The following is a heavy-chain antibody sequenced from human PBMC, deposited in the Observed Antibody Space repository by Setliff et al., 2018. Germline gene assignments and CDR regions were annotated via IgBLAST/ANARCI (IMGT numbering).Heavy chain of an antibody. D-gene: IGHD2-21*01. Sequence: SETLSLTCTVSGASLSSGSYYWSWIRQSAGKGLEWIGRIYTSGATTYSPSLKSRVSISADTSKNLFSLRLKSVTAADTAVYYCAKEYVVNSFVSNSHQHYGMDVWGQGTTVTVSS. V-gene: IGHV4-61*02. CDR2: IYTSGAT. J-gene: IGHJ6*02. CDR3: AKEYVVNSFVSNSHQHYGMDV. CDR1: GASLSSGSYY.